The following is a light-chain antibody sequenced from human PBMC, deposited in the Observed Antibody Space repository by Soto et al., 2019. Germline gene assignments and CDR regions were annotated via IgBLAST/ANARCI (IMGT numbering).Light chain of an antibody. V-gene: IGKV3-15*01. CDR2: GAS. Sequence: IVMTQSPATLSVSPGESATLSCRASQNVSSNLAWYQQKPGQAPRLLIYGASTRATGIPARFSGSGSGTEFTLTISSLQSEDFAVYYCQQYNNWWTFGQGTKVDIK. J-gene: IGKJ1*01. CDR1: QNVSSN. CDR3: QQYNNWWT.